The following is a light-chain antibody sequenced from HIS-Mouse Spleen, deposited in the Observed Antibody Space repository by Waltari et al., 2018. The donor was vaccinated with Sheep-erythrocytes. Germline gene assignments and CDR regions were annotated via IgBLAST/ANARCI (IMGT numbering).Light chain of an antibody. CDR2: DVS. CDR3: CSYAGSYNHV. V-gene: IGLV2-11*02. CDR1: GSAGGGYNS. Sequence: QSALTQPRSVSGSPGQSVTISCTGTGSAGGGYNSVSWYQQHPGKAPKLMIYDVSKRPSGVPDRFSGSKSGNTASLTISGLQAEDEADYYCCSYAGSYNHVFATGTKVTVL. J-gene: IGLJ1*01.